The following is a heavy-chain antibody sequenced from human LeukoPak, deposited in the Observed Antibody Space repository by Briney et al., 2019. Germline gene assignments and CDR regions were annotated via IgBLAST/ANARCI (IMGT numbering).Heavy chain of an antibody. J-gene: IGHJ4*02. V-gene: IGHV3-15*01. CDR2: IKSKIDGGTI. D-gene: IGHD6-25*01. CDR1: GFTFSGAW. Sequence: GGSLRLSCVGSGFTFSGAWISWVRQAPGKGVEWVGRIKSKIDGGTIDYAAPVKGRFTISRDESRNTLYLQMNSLKTEDTAVYYCTTRRQDGCWGQGTLVTVS. CDR3: TTRRQDGC.